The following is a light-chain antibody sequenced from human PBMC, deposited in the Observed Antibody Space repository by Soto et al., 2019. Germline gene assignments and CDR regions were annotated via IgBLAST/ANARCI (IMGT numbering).Light chain of an antibody. CDR1: QSVTSSY. Sequence: EIVLTQSPGTLSLSLGERATLSCRASQSVTSSYLAWYQQKPGQAPRLLIYGASSRATGIPDRFSGSGSGTDFTLTISRLEPADFAVYYCQQYGSSPPLTFVPGTKVDIK. J-gene: IGKJ3*01. V-gene: IGKV3-20*01. CDR2: GAS. CDR3: QQYGSSPPLT.